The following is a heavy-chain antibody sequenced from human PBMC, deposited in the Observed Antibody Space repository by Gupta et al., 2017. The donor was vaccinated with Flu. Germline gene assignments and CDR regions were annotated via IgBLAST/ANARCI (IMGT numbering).Heavy chain of an antibody. J-gene: IGHJ6*02. V-gene: IGHV1-8*01. Sequence: QVQLVQSGAEVKKPGASVKVSCKASGYTFTSYDINWVRQATGQGLEWMGWMNPNSGNTGYAQKFQGRVTMTRNTSISTAYMELSSLRSEDTAVYYCAREHRGYCSGGSCYGPYYYYYGMDVWGQGTTVTLSS. D-gene: IGHD2-15*01. CDR3: AREHRGYCSGGSCYGPYYYYYGMDV. CDR1: GYTFTSYD. CDR2: MNPNSGNT.